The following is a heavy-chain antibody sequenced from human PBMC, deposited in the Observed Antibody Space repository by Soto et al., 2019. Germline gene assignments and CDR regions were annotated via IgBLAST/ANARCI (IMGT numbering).Heavy chain of an antibody. CDR2: IIPFFGTA. D-gene: IGHD3-22*01. CDR1: GGTFSTFS. V-gene: IGHV1-69*13. CDR3: ARTAPMDAGDKYYYSL. Sequence: SVKVSCKTSGGTFSTFSISWVRQAPGQGLEWMGGIIPFFGTAEYSQKFEDRITITADESTNTVYMDLRSLTSEDTAIYYCARTAPMDAGDKYYYSLWGQGAQVTVSS. J-gene: IGHJ4*02.